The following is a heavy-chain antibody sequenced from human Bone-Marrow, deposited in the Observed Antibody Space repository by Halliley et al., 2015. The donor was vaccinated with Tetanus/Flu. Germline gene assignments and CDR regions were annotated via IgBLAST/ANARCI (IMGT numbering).Heavy chain of an antibody. CDR3: ARDLGDSYGTYYFDY. CDR2: INPNTGAT. V-gene: IGHV1-2*04. J-gene: IGHJ4*02. Sequence: QLVQSGAEVQKPGASVKVSCKASGYTFTGYYIHWVRQAPGQGLEWMGWINPNTGATNYAQKFQRWATMTRDTSISTTYMELSSLRSDDTAVYYCARDLGDSYGTYYFDYWGQGTLVTVSS. CDR1: GYTFTGYY. D-gene: IGHD5-18*01.